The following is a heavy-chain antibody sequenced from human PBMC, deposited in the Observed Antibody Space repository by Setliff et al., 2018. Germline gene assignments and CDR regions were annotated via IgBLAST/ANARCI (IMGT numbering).Heavy chain of an antibody. Sequence: PSETLSLTCAVSGSAISSGHYWGWIRQPPGKGLEWIGSFRPSGKTYYNPSLNSRVTISVDTSKKQFSLKVTSVTAADTAVYYCARASSGWYFMFDYWGQGTLVTVSS. D-gene: IGHD6-19*01. V-gene: IGHV4-38-2*01. J-gene: IGHJ4*02. CDR3: ARASSGWYFMFDY. CDR1: GSAISSGHY. CDR2: FRPSGKT.